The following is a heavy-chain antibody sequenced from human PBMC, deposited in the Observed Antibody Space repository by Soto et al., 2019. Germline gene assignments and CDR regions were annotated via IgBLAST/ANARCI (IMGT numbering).Heavy chain of an antibody. CDR1: GDSLSSYY. D-gene: IGHD1-1*01. CDR2: VSHSGSP. V-gene: IGHV4-34*01. J-gene: IGHJ4*02. Sequence: PSGTLSLTCAVSGDSLSSYYWTWFRQPPGKGLEWIGEVSHSGSPNYNPSLKSRLTMSVDTSKNQFSLKLPSVTAADSAIYYCSRAAIQGHQLEGQSPTSQTLDYWGQGILVTVSS. CDR3: SRAAIQGHQLEGQSPTSQTLDY.